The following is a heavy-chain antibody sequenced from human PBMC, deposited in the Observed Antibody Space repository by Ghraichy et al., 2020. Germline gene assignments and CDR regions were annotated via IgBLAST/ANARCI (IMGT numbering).Heavy chain of an antibody. Sequence: GGSLRLSCAASGFTFSSYAMSWVRQAPGKGLEWVSGISGSGGSTYYADSVKGRFTISRDTSKNTLSLQMNSLRAEDTAVYYCAKVRGAAEYRYGMDVWGQGTTVTVSS. CDR2: ISGSGGST. CDR3: AKVRGAAEYRYGMDV. V-gene: IGHV3-23*01. J-gene: IGHJ6*02. D-gene: IGHD2/OR15-2a*01. CDR1: GFTFSSYA.